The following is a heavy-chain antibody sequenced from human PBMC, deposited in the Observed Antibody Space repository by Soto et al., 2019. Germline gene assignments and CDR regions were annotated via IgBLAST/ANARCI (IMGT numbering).Heavy chain of an antibody. CDR3: ARVSRRDYYFDY. V-gene: IGHV4-30-2*01. CDR2: IYHSGST. CDR1: GGSISSGGYS. Sequence: PSETLSLTCAVSGGSISSGGYSWSWIRQPPGKGLEWIGYIYHSGSTYYNPSLKSRVTISVDRSKNQFSLKLSSVTAADTAVYYCARVSRRDYYFDYWGQGTLVTVSS. J-gene: IGHJ4*02.